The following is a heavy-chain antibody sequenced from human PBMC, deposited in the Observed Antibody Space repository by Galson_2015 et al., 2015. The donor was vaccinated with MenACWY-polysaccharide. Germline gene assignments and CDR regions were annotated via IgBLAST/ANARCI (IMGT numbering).Heavy chain of an antibody. D-gene: IGHD3-22*01. CDR3: ARSKFSSGYFVRAFDI. CDR1: GFTFSSYW. Sequence: SLRLSCAASGFTFSSYWMHWVRQAPGKGLLWVSRINSDGSSTSNADSVKGRFTISRDNAKNTLFLQMNSLRAEDTAIYYCARSKFSSGYFVRAFDIWGQGTMVTVSS. V-gene: IGHV3-74*01. CDR2: INSDGSST. J-gene: IGHJ3*02.